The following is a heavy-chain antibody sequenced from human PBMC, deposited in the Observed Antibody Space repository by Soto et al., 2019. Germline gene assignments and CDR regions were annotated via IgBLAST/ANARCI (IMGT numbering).Heavy chain of an antibody. CDR1: GYTFTNYD. J-gene: IGHJ5*02. Sequence: ASVKVSCKTSGYTFTNYDISWVRQATGQGLEWMGWINPNSGDTGYVQRFQGRVTMTRNTSISTVYMELSSLRSEDTAVYYCARGVGTCSGDTCYVWFDPWGQGTLVTVS. CDR2: INPNSGDT. D-gene: IGHD2-15*01. CDR3: ARGVGTCSGDTCYVWFDP. V-gene: IGHV1-8*01.